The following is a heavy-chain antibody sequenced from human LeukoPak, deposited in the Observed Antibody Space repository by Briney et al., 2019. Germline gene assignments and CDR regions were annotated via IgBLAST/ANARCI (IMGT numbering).Heavy chain of an antibody. V-gene: IGHV3-23*01. D-gene: IGHD3-10*01. CDR2: ISGSGGST. J-gene: IGHJ3*02. CDR1: GFTFSSYW. Sequence: GGSLRLSCAASGFTFSSYWMHWVRQAPGKGLEWVSAISGSGGSTYYADSVKGRFTISRDNSKNTLYLQMNSLRAEDTAVYYCASLVRGVMGVAFHIWGQGTMVTVSS. CDR3: ASLVRGVMGVAFHI.